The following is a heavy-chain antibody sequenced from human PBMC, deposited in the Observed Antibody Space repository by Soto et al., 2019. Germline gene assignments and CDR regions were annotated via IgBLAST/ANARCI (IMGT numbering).Heavy chain of an antibody. V-gene: IGHV3-53*01. CDR3: ARVVVGANPPYWFDP. D-gene: IGHD1-26*01. CDR2: IYSGGGT. Sequence: GGSLRLSCAASGFSFRSYGMHWVRQAPGKGLECVSAIYSGGGTYYAGSVKGRFTISRDNSKNTLYLQMDSLRVEDTAVYYCARVVVGANPPYWFDPWGQGTLVTV. CDR1: GFSFRSYG. J-gene: IGHJ5*02.